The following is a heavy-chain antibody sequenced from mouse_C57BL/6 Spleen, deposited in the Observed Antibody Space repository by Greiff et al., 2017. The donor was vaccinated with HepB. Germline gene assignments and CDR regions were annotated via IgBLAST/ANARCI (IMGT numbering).Heavy chain of an antibody. CDR1: GYTFTSYW. Sequence: VQLQQPGAELVKPGASVKLSCKASGYTFTSYWMHWVKQRPGQGLEWIGMIHPNSGSTNYNEKFKSKATLTVDKSSSTAYMQLSSLTSEDSAVYYCARRFITTVDYFDYWGQGTTLTVSS. D-gene: IGHD1-1*01. J-gene: IGHJ2*01. CDR3: ARRFITTVDYFDY. CDR2: IHPNSGST. V-gene: IGHV1-64*01.